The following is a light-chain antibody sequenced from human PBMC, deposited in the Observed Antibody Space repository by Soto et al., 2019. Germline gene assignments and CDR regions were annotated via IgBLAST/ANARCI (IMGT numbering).Light chain of an antibody. Sequence: NFMLTQPHSVSESPGKTVTISCTGSSGSIASNYVQRYQQRPGSAPTTVIYEDNRRPSGVPDRFSGSIDNSSNSASLTISGLKTEDEADYYCQSYDSNNWVFGGGTKLTVL. CDR3: QSYDSNNWV. V-gene: IGLV6-57*02. CDR1: SGSIASNY. J-gene: IGLJ3*02. CDR2: EDN.